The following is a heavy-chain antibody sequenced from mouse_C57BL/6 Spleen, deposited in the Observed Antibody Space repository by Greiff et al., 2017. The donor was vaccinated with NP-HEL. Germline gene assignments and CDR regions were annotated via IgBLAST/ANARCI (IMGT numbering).Heavy chain of an antibody. CDR2: IYPGDGDT. CDR3: ASQEFRGAY. J-gene: IGHJ3*01. Sequence: VQLQQSGPELVKPGASVKISCKASGYAFSSSWMNWVKQRPGKGLEWIGRIYPGDGDTNYNGKFKGKATLTADKSSSTAYMQLSSLTSEDSAVYFCASQEFRGAYWGQGTRVTVSA. CDR1: GYAFSSSW. V-gene: IGHV1-82*01.